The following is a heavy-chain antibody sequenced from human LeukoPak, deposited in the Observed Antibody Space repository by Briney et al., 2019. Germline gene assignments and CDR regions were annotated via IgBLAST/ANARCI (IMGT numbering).Heavy chain of an antibody. Sequence: GGSLRLSCAASGFTFSSYAMSWVRQAPGKGLEWVSAISGSGGSTYHADSVKGRFTISRDNSKNTLYLQMNSLRAEDTAVYYCAKVYCSSTSCYNAVDAFDIWGQGTMVTVSS. CDR1: GFTFSSYA. CDR3: AKVYCSSTSCYNAVDAFDI. V-gene: IGHV3-23*01. CDR2: ISGSGGST. J-gene: IGHJ3*02. D-gene: IGHD2-2*02.